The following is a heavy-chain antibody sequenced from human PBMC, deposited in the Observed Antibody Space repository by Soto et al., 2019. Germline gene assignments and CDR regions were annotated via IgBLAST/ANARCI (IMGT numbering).Heavy chain of an antibody. Sequence: VQLLESGGDLVQPGGSLRLSCAASGFTFSSYAMSWVRQARGKGLDWVLGISGSGGSTFYADSVKGRFTISRDNSKNTLFLQMTRLRAEATALYYCARHQDSSTWYIYPVDYWGQGTLVTVSS. CDR1: GFTFSSYA. J-gene: IGHJ4*02. CDR3: ARHQDSSTWYIYPVDY. D-gene: IGHD2-2*01. CDR2: ISGSGGST. V-gene: IGHV3-23*01.